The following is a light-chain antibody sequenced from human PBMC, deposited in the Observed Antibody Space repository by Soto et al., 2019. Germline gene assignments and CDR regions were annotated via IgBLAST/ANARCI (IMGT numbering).Light chain of an antibody. CDR1: QNIESW. J-gene: IGKJ1*01. CDR3: QNYNSYSEE. V-gene: IGKV1-5*01. Sequence: DIRVTHSPSTLSASLLYIVTITFRASQNIESWLALYQQKPGKAPKLLIYAASSLQSGVPSRFSGSGSGTEFTLTISSLQPDDFATYYCQNYNSYSEEFGQGTKVDIK. CDR2: AAS.